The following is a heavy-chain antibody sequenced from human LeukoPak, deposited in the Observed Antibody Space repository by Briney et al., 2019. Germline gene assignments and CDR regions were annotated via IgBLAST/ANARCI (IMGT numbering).Heavy chain of an antibody. CDR1: GFTFSASS. D-gene: IGHD2-15*01. CDR3: ATGGALRGYWVH. V-gene: IGHV3-7*01. CDR2: MKEDGSEK. J-gene: IGHJ4*02. Sequence: TGGSLRLSCVVSGFTFSASSMTWVRQAPGKGLEWVAKMKEDGSEKYYVDSVKGRFTISRDNARNSLYLQMNSLRADDTAVYYCATGGALRGYWVHWGQGTLVTVSS.